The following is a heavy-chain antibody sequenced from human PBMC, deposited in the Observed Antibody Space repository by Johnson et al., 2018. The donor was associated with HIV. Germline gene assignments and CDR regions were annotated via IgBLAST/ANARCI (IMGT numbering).Heavy chain of an antibody. CDR2: IKQGGSEK. D-gene: IGHD3-22*01. CDR3: VRRFYDSSAFDI. Sequence: EQLVESGGGLVQPGGSLRLSCAASGFTFSSYWMSWVRQAPGQGLEWVANIKQGGSEKYYVDSVKGRFSISRDNSKNTLFLQMNSLRAEDTAVYYCVRRFYDSSAFDIWGQGTLVTVSS. J-gene: IGHJ3*02. V-gene: IGHV3-7*01. CDR1: GFTFSSYW.